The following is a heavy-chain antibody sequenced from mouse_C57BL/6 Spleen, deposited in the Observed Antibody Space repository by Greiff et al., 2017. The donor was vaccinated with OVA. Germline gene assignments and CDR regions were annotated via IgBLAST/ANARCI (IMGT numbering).Heavy chain of an antibody. CDR3: ARDYGSSYIDY. CDR1: GYTFTDYY. D-gene: IGHD1-1*01. Sequence: VQLQQSGPVLVKPGASVKMSCKASGYTFTDYYMNWVKQSHGKSLEWIGVINPYNGGTSYNQKFKGKATLTVDKSSSTAYMELNSLTSEDSAVYYCARDYGSSYIDYWGQGTTLTVSS. CDR2: INPYNGGT. J-gene: IGHJ2*01. V-gene: IGHV1-19*01.